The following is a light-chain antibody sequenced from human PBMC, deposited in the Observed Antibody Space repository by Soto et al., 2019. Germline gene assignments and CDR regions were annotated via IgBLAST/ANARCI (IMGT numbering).Light chain of an antibody. J-gene: IGKJ4*01. CDR2: AAS. CDR1: QSVSND. V-gene: IGKV3-15*01. Sequence: EIVMTQSPATVSVSPGERATLSCSASQSVSNDLAWYQQKPGQAPRLLIYAASTRATGIPARFSGSGSGTEFTLTISSLQSEDFAVYYCQQYHNWPPLTFGGGTKVDIK. CDR3: QQYHNWPPLT.